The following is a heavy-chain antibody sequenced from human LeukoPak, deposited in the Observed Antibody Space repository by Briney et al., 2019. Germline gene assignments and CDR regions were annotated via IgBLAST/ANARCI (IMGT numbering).Heavy chain of an antibody. Sequence: GGSLRLSCAASGFTFSSYSMNWVRQAPGKGLEWVSSISSSSSYIYYADSVKGRFTISRDNAKNSLYLQMNSLRAEDTAVCYCARDGYCTNGVCYGWFDPWGREPWSPSPQ. CDR2: ISSSSSYI. CDR3: ARDGYCTNGVCYGWFDP. D-gene: IGHD2-8*01. J-gene: IGHJ5*02. CDR1: GFTFSSYS. V-gene: IGHV3-21*01.